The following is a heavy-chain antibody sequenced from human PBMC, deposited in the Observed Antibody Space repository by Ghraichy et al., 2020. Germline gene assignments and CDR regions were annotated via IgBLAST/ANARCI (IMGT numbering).Heavy chain of an antibody. CDR2: IIPIFGTA. V-gene: IGHV1-69*13. D-gene: IGHD1-26*01. CDR1: GGTFSSYA. CDR3: ARPLGLDQASHAFDI. Sequence: SVKVSCKASGGTFSSYAISWVRQAPGQGLEWMGGIIPIFGTANYAQKFQGRVTITADESTSTAYMELISLRSEDTAVYYCARPLGLDQASHAFDIWGQGTMVTVSS. J-gene: IGHJ3*02.